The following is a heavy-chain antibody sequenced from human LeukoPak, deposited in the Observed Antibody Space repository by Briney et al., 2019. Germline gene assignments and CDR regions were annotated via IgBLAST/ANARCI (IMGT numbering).Heavy chain of an antibody. CDR3: AKDSSSEGLLYYFDY. CDR1: GFTFSSYG. J-gene: IGHJ4*02. D-gene: IGHD6-6*01. V-gene: IGHV3-30*18. Sequence: PGGSLRLSCAASGFTFSSYGMHWVRQAPGKGLEWVAVISYDGSNKYYADSVKGRFTISRDNSKNTLYLQMNSLRAEDTAVYYCAKDSSSEGLLYYFDYWGQGTLVTVSS. CDR2: ISYDGSNK.